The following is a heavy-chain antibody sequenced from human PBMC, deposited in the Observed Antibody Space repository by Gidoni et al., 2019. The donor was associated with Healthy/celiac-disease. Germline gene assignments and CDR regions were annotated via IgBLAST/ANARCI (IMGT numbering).Heavy chain of an antibody. D-gene: IGHD6-19*01. CDR3: ARDREYGGQWLAYYYYGMDV. Sequence: QVQLQESGPGLVKPSETLSLTCTVSGGSISSYYWRWIRQPAGKGLEWIGRIYTSGSTNYNPSLKSRVTMSVDTSKNQFSLKLSSVTAPDTAVYYCARDREYGGQWLAYYYYGMDVWGQGTTVTVSS. CDR2: IYTSGST. CDR1: GGSISSYY. V-gene: IGHV4-4*07. J-gene: IGHJ6*02.